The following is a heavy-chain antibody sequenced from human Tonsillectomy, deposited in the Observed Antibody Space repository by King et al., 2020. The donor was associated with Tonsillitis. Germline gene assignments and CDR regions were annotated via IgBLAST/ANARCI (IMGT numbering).Heavy chain of an antibody. CDR3: AGSVSVAP. CDR1: GGSVSSGSYY. V-gene: IGHV4-61*01. J-gene: IGHJ5*02. Sequence: QMQLQESGPGLVKPSETLSLTCTVSGGSVSSGSYYWSWIRQPPGKGLEWIGYIYYSGSTNYNPSLKSRVTISVDTSKNQFSLTLSSVTAADTAVYYCAGSVSVAPWGQGTLVTVSS. CDR2: IYYSGST.